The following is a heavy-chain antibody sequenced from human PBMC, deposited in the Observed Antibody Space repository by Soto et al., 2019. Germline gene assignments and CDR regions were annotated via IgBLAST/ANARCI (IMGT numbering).Heavy chain of an antibody. J-gene: IGHJ4*02. D-gene: IGHD3-22*01. CDR1: GGTFSSYA. CDR3: GRLIPPNYYDSSGYRPH. CDR2: IIPVFGTA. V-gene: IGHV1-69*01. Sequence: QVQLVQSGAEVKKPGSSVKVSCEASGGTFSSYAISWVRQAPGQGLEWVGGIIPVFGTANYAQKVKGRVTITADESTSTAYMQLSRLRSEDTAVYYCGRLIPPNYYDSSGYRPHWGQGTLVTVSS.